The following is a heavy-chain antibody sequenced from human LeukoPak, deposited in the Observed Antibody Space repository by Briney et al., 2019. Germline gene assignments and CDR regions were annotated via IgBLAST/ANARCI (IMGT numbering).Heavy chain of an antibody. CDR1: GLSFGNYW. Sequence: GGSLRLSCVASGLSFGNYWMDWVRQAPGKGLEWVGNIKQDGSEKYYVDSVKGRFTISRDNAKNSLYLDMNSLRVEDTAIYYCTRNFDPWGQGTLVTVSS. V-gene: IGHV3-7*01. CDR2: IKQDGSEK. D-gene: IGHD3-3*01. J-gene: IGHJ5*02. CDR3: TRNFDP.